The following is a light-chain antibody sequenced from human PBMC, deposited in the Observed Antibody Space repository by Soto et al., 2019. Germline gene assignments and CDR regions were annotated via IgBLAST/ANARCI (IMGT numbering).Light chain of an antibody. CDR2: DVS. Sequence: QSALTQPASVSGSPGQSITISCTGTSSDVGGYNYVSWYQQHPGKAPKLMIYDVSNRPSGVSNRFSGSKSGNTASLTISGLQAEDEADYYYSSYTSSSTPYVFGTRTKVTVL. CDR1: SSDVGGYNY. CDR3: SSYTSSSTPYV. V-gene: IGLV2-14*01. J-gene: IGLJ1*01.